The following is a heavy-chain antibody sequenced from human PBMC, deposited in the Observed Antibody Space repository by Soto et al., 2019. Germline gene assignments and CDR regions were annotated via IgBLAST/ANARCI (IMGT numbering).Heavy chain of an antibody. J-gene: IGHJ4*02. Sequence: GGSLRLSCAASGFTFNDAWMNWVRQAPGKGLEWVGLFKSKIDGGTIHYAASVKGRFTISRDDSKNVFYLQMNSLRSEDTAVYYCASRVGTFLWGQGTLVTVSS. CDR3: ASRVGTFL. D-gene: IGHD1-26*01. CDR2: FKSKIDGGTI. CDR1: GFTFNDAW. V-gene: IGHV3-15*07.